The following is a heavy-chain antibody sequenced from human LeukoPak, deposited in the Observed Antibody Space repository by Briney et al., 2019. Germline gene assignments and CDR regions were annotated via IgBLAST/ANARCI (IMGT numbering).Heavy chain of an antibody. Sequence: GSSVKVSCKASGGTLSSYAISWVRQAPGQGLEWMGGIIPIFGTANYAQKFQGRVTITTDESTSTAYMELSSLRSEDTAVYYCARVVVVVPAAKAGSFEVWGQGTLVTVSS. D-gene: IGHD2-2*01. CDR1: GGTLSSYA. V-gene: IGHV1-69*05. CDR2: IIPIFGTA. CDR3: ARVVVVVPAAKAGSFEV. J-gene: IGHJ4*02.